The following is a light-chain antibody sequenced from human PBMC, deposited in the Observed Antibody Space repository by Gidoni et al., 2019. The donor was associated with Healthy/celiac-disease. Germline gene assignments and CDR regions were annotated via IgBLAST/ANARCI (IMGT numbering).Light chain of an antibody. V-gene: IGKV1-39*01. CDR1: QSISSY. CDR3: QQSXXTPRX. Sequence: DIQLTQSPSSLSASVGDRVTITCWDSQSISSYLNWYQQKPGKAPKILIYADSSLQSGVPSRFSGSGSGTDFTLTISSLQPEDFATYYCQQSXXTPRXFXQGTKXEIK. J-gene: IGKJ2*01. CDR2: ADS.